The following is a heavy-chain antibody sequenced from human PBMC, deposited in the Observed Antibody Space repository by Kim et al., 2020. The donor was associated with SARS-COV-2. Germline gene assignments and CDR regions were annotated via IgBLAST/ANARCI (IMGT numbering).Heavy chain of an antibody. V-gene: IGHV5-51*01. J-gene: IGHJ6*02. D-gene: IGHD5-12*01. CDR2: IYPGDSDT. CDR3: ARLEEVGWLRLSYGMDV. CDR1: GYSFTSYW. Sequence: GESLKISCKGSGYSFTSYWIGWVRQMPGKGLEWMGIIYPGDSDTRYSPSFQGQVTISADKSISTAYLQWSSLKASDTAMYYCARLEEVGWLRLSYGMDVWGQGTTVTVCS.